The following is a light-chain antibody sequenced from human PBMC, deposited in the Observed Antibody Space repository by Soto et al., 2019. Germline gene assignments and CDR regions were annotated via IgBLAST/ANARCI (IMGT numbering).Light chain of an antibody. CDR1: SSNIGNNY. J-gene: IGLJ2*01. V-gene: IGLV1-51*01. CDR3: GTWDGSLSGGV. CDR2: DNN. Sequence: QSVLTQPPSVSAAPGQRVTISCSGSSSNIGNNYVSWYQQLPGTAPKLLIYDNNRRPSGIPDRFSGSKSGTSATLGISGLQTGDEADYYCGTWDGSLSGGVFGGGTKSPS.